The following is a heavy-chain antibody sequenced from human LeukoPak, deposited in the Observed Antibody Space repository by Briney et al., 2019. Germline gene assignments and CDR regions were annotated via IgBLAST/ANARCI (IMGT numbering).Heavy chain of an antibody. Sequence: ASVKVSCKASGYTFITYYINWVRQPPGLGLEWMGIINPTGGSTTYAQKFQGRVTLTLDTSTSTVYMDLNNLRSDDTAVYYCTRGSNPSAYSGYGDAFDIWGQGTMVTVSS. J-gene: IGHJ3*02. CDR3: TRGSNPSAYSGYGDAFDI. CDR2: INPTGGST. V-gene: IGHV1-46*03. CDR1: GYTFITYY. D-gene: IGHD5-12*01.